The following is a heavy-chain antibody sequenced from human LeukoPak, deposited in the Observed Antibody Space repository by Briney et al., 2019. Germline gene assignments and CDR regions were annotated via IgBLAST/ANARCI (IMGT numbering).Heavy chain of an antibody. CDR2: INHSGST. CDR3: ASGSVRMVYARRYYFDY. V-gene: IGHV4-34*01. J-gene: IGHJ4*02. CDR1: GGSFSGYY. Sequence: PSETLSLTCAVYGGSFSGYYWSWIRQPPGKWLEWIGEINHSGSTNYNPSLKSRVTISVDTSKNQFSLKLSSVTAADTAVYYCASGSVRMVYARRYYFDYWGQGTLVTVSS. D-gene: IGHD2-8*01.